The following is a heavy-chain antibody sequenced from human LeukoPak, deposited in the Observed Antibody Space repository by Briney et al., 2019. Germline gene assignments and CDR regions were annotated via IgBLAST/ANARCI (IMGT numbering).Heavy chain of an antibody. D-gene: IGHD3-10*01. CDR2: INPNSGGT. Sequence: ASVKVSCEASGYTFTGYYMHWVRQAPGQGLEWMGWINPNSGGTNYAQKFQGRVTMTRDTSISTAYMELSRLRSDDTAVYYCASHRAPYYYGSGNNWFDPWGQGTLVTVSS. V-gene: IGHV1-2*02. CDR3: ASHRAPYYYGSGNNWFDP. J-gene: IGHJ5*02. CDR1: GYTFTGYY.